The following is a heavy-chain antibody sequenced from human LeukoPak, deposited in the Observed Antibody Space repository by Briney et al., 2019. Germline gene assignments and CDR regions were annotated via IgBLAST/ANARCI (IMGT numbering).Heavy chain of an antibody. CDR2: ISSSSSYI. Sequence: GGSLRLSCAASGFTFSSYSMNWVRQAPGKGLEWVSSISSSSSYIYYADSVKGRFTISRDNAKNSLYLQMNSLRAEDTAVYYCARAGPTYSSSPFDYWGQGTLVTVSS. CDR3: ARAGPTYSSSPFDY. CDR1: GFTFSSYS. V-gene: IGHV3-21*01. J-gene: IGHJ4*02. D-gene: IGHD6-6*01.